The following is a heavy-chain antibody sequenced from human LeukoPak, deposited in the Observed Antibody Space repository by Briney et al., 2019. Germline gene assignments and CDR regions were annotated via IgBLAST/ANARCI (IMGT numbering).Heavy chain of an antibody. Sequence: SQTLSLTCTVSGGSISSGGYYWSWIRQPPGKGLEWIGYIYHSGSTYYNPSLKSRVTISVDRSKNQFSLKLSSVTAADTAVYYCARGMRSSSPLDYWGQGTLVTVSS. CDR1: GGSISSGGYY. V-gene: IGHV4-30-2*01. J-gene: IGHJ4*02. CDR3: ARGMRSSSPLDY. CDR2: IYHSGST. D-gene: IGHD6-6*01.